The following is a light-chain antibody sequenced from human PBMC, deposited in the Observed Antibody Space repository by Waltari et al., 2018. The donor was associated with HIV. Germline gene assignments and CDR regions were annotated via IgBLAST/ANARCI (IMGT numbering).Light chain of an antibody. J-gene: IGLJ3*02. CDR2: EVN. Sequence: QSALTQPPSASVSPGQSVTIPCTGTSRDVGGSTYVSWYQQHPGKAPKLMIYEVNKRPSGVPDRFSGSKSDNTASLTVSGLQADDEADYYCNSYAGSNNWVFGGGTKLTVL. CDR3: NSYAGSNNWV. CDR1: SRDVGGSTY. V-gene: IGLV2-8*01.